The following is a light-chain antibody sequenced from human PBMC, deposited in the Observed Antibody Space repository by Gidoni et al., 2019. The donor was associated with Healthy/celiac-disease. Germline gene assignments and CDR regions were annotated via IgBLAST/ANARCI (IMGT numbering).Light chain of an antibody. Sequence: DIQMTQSPSSLSASVGDRVTITCRASHSISSYLNWYQQKLGKAPKLLIYAASSLQSGVPSRFSGSGSGTDFTLTISSLQAEDFATYYCRQSYSTPLTFGPGTKVDIK. V-gene: IGKV1-39*01. CDR3: RQSYSTPLT. CDR1: HSISSY. CDR2: AAS. J-gene: IGKJ3*01.